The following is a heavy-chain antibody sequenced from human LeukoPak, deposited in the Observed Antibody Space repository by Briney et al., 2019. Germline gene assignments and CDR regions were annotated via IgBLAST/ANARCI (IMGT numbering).Heavy chain of an antibody. J-gene: IGHJ4*02. D-gene: IGHD3-16*02. Sequence: ASVKVSCKASGYTFTGYYMHWVRQAPGQGLEWMGWINPNSGGTNYAQKFQGRVTMTRDTSISTAYMELSRLRSDDTAVYYCARAMITFGGVIDYWGQGTLVTVSS. CDR1: GYTFTGYY. CDR2: INPNSGGT. CDR3: ARAMITFGGVIDY. V-gene: IGHV1-2*02.